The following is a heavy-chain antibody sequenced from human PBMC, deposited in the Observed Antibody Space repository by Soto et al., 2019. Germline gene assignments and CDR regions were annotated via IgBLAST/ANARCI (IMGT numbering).Heavy chain of an antibody. CDR2: INVYNGNT. V-gene: IGHV1-18*01. CDR1: GYTFTNYG. Sequence: QVQLVQSGGEVKKPGASVKVSCKASGYTFTNYGISWVRQAPGQGLEWMGWINVYNGNTKYARKAQGRVTMTTDTSTSTAYMERRSLRSDDTAVYYCARGVGSGSYYNQYNWYDPWGQGTLVTVSS. J-gene: IGHJ5*02. CDR3: ARGVGSGSYYNQYNWYDP. D-gene: IGHD3-10*01.